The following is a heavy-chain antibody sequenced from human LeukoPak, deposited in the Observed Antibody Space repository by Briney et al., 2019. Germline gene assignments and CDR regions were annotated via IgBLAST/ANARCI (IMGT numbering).Heavy chain of an antibody. Sequence: ASVKVSCKAFGYTFTGYYMHWVRQAPGQGLEWMGWINPNSGGTNYAQKFQGRVTMTRDTSISTAYMELSRLRSDDTAVYYCARVRGYVWGSYRYTSLFDYWGQGTLVTVSS. CDR1: GYTFTGYY. J-gene: IGHJ4*02. CDR3: ARVRGYVWGSYRYTSLFDY. D-gene: IGHD3-16*02. CDR2: INPNSGGT. V-gene: IGHV1-2*02.